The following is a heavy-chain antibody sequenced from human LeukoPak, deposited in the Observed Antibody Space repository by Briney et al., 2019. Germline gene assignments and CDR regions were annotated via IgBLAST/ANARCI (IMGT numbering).Heavy chain of an antibody. Sequence: PSETLSLTCTVSGYSISSGYYWGWIRQPPGKGLEWIRSIYHSGSTYYNPSLKSRVTISVDTSKNQFSLKLSSVTAADTAVYYCARGWLQLSFDYWGQGTLVTVSS. CDR1: GYSISSGYY. CDR3: ARGWLQLSFDY. V-gene: IGHV4-38-2*02. CDR2: IYHSGST. J-gene: IGHJ4*02. D-gene: IGHD5-24*01.